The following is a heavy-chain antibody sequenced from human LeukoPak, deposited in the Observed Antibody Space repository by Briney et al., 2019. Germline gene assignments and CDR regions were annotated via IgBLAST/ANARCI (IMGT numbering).Heavy chain of an antibody. Sequence: KPSETLSLTCAVYGGSSSGYYWSWIRQPPGKGLEWIAYISDIGSINYNPSLKSRVTISLDTSKNQFSLKLSSVTAADTAVYYCAGHHPRNTVDFWGQGTLVTVSS. CDR1: GGSSSGYY. CDR3: AGHHPRNTVDF. D-gene: IGHD2-8*02. V-gene: IGHV4-59*08. CDR2: ISDIGSI. J-gene: IGHJ4*02.